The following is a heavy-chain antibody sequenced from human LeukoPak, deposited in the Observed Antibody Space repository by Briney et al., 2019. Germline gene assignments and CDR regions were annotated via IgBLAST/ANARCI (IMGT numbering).Heavy chain of an antibody. D-gene: IGHD2-15*01. V-gene: IGHV1-8*01. Sequence: ASVKVSCKASGYTFTSYDINWVRQATGQGLEWMGWMNPNSGNTGYAQKFQGRVTMTRNTSISTAYMELSSLRSEDTAVYYCARGLPQVVFYYYYYMDVWGKGTTVTISS. CDR2: MNPNSGNT. CDR1: GYTFTSYD. CDR3: ARGLPQVVFYYYYYMDV. J-gene: IGHJ6*03.